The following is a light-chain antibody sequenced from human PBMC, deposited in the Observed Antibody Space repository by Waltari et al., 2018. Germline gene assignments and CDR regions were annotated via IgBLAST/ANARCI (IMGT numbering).Light chain of an antibody. CDR2: GAS. Sequence: EVVMTQSPATLSVSPGERATLSCRASQSVSSNLAWYQQKPGQAPRLVIYGASTRATGLPARFSGSGSGTEFTLTISSLQSEDFAVYFCQHYNNWPFTFGPGTKVDIK. J-gene: IGKJ3*01. CDR1: QSVSSN. V-gene: IGKV3-15*01. CDR3: QHYNNWPFT.